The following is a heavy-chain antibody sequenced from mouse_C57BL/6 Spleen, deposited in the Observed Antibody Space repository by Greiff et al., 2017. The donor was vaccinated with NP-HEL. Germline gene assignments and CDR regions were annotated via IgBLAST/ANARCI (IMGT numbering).Heavy chain of an antibody. Sequence: QVQLQQPGAELVRPGSSVKLSCKASGYTFTSYWMHWVKQRPIQGLEWIGNIDPSDSETHYNQKFKDKATLTVDKSSSTAYMQLSSLTSEDSAVYYCARFDGYSPDYWGQGTSVTVSS. CDR1: GYTFTSYW. V-gene: IGHV1-52*01. D-gene: IGHD2-3*01. CDR3: ARFDGYSPDY. J-gene: IGHJ4*01. CDR2: IDPSDSET.